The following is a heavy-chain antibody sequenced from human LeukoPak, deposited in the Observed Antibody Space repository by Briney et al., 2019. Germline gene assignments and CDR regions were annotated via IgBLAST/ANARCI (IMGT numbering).Heavy chain of an antibody. CDR1: GGSISSYY. J-gene: IGHJ5*02. CDR2: IYYSGST. CDR3: ARDGTVATDWFDP. Sequence: PSETLSLTCTVSGGSISSYYWSWIRQPPGKGLEWIGYIYYSGSTKYNPSLKSRVTISVDASKTQFSLKLNSVTAADTAVYYCARDGTVATDWFDPWGQGTLVTVSS. D-gene: IGHD5-12*01. V-gene: IGHV4-59*01.